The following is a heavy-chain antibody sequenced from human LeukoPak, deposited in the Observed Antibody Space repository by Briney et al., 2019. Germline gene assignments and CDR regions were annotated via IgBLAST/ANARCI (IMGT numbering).Heavy chain of an antibody. CDR3: ARDPMYNGGNSGAFDF. CDR2: ISGSGAT. V-gene: IGHV3-11*01. J-gene: IGHJ3*01. CDR1: GFTFSDHF. Sequence: GGSLRLSCAASGFTFSDHFMTWIRQAPGKGLEWISYISGSGATYYADSVKGRFTISRDNALNSLWLQMSSLRAEDTAAYYCARDPMYNGGNSGAFDFWGQGTLVTVSS. D-gene: IGHD4-23*01.